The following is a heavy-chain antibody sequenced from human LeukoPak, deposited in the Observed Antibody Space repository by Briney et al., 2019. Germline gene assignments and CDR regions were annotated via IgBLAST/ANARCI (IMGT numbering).Heavy chain of an antibody. J-gene: IGHJ5*02. Sequence: SETLSLTCTVSGGSISSGDYFWGWIRQHPGKGLEWIGDIYYSGSTYYNPSLKSRVTISVDTSKNQFSLMLNSVTAADTAMYYCARRGTGRWFGPWGQGTLVTVSS. CDR1: GGSISSGDYF. CDR2: IYYSGST. CDR3: ARRGTGRWFGP. D-gene: IGHD3-10*01. V-gene: IGHV4-31*03.